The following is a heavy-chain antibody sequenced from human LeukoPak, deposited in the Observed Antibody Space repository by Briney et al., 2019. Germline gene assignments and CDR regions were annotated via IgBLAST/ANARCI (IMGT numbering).Heavy chain of an antibody. CDR2: INPSAGST. D-gene: IGHD4-17*01. CDR1: GYTFTSYY. J-gene: IGHJ4*02. V-gene: IGHV1-46*01. Sequence: ASVKVSCKASGYTFTSYYLHWVRQAPGQGLGWMGIINPSAGSTSYAQKFQGRVTMTRDTSTSTVYMELSSLRSEDTAVYYCARDLGGDYFDFWGQGTLVTVSS. CDR3: ARDLGGDYFDF.